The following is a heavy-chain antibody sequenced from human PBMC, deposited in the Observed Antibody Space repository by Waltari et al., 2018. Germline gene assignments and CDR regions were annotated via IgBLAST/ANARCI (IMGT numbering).Heavy chain of an antibody. Sequence: QVQLVQSGAEVKKPGASVKVSCKASGYTFTSYDINWVRQATGQGLAWMGWMNPNRGNTGYAQKVQGRVTMTRNTSISTAYMELSSLRSEDTAVYYCHYYDSSGLRWDDYWGQGTLVTVSS. J-gene: IGHJ4*02. V-gene: IGHV1-8*01. CDR2: MNPNRGNT. CDR3: HYYDSSGLRWDDY. CDR1: GYTFTSYD. D-gene: IGHD3-22*01.